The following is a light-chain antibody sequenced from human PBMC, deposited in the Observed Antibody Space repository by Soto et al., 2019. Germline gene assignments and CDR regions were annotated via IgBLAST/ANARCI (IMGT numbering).Light chain of an antibody. CDR3: QQYNNWPWT. CDR2: GAS. CDR1: QSISDT. V-gene: IGKV3-15*01. Sequence: EIVMTQSPATLSVSPGGRATLSCRASQSISDTSAWYQQKPGQAPRLLIYGASTRAPGFPARFSGSGSGTDFTLTISSLQSEDFAVYYCQQYNNWPWTFGQGTKVEIK. J-gene: IGKJ1*01.